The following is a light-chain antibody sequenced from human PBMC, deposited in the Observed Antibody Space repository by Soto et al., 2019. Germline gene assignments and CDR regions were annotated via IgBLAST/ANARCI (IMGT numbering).Light chain of an antibody. J-gene: IGKJ1*01. Sequence: EIVMTPSPATLSVSPGERATLSCRASQSVSCFLAWYQQTPGQTPRLLIYGASSRATGTPGRFSGSGSGTDFTLTISRLEPEDFAVYYCQQYGSSGTFGQGTKVDIK. CDR1: QSVSCF. CDR2: GAS. CDR3: QQYGSSGT. V-gene: IGKV3-20*01.